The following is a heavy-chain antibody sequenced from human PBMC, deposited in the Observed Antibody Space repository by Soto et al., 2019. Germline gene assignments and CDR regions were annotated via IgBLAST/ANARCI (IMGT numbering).Heavy chain of an antibody. D-gene: IGHD2-2*02. Sequence: PGGSLRLSCAASGFTFISYWISWFRHAPVKGREWVANIKQDGSEKYYVDSVKGRFTISRDNAKNSLYLQMNSLRAEDTAVYYCARDRVIVVVPAAIEGSSGWYYNWFDPWGQGTLVTVSS. J-gene: IGHJ5*02. V-gene: IGHV3-7*03. CDR1: GFTFISYW. CDR2: IKQDGSEK. CDR3: ARDRVIVVVPAAIEGSSGWYYNWFDP.